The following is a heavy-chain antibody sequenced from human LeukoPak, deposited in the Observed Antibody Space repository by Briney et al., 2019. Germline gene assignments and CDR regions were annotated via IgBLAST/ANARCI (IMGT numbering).Heavy chain of an antibody. CDR1: GGSISSYY. V-gene: IGHV4-4*07. J-gene: IGHJ5*02. CDR2: IYTSGST. CDR3: ARDRVVITGDWFDP. Sequence: SETLSLTCTVSGGSISSYYWSWIRQPAGKGLEWIGRIYTSGSTNYNPSLKSRVTMSVDTSKNQFSLKLSSVTAADTGVYYCARDRVVITGDWFDPWGQGTLVTVSS. D-gene: IGHD3-22*01.